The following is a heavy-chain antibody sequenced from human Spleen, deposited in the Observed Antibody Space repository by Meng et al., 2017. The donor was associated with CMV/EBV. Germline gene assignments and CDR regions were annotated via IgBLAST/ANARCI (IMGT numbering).Heavy chain of an antibody. J-gene: IGHJ6*02. V-gene: IGHV3-48*04. CDR3: VQSGGMDV. CDR2: ISSSSSTI. Sequence: GESLKISCAASGFTFSSYSMNWVRQAPGKGLEWVSYISSSSSTIYYADSVKGRFTISRDNAKNSLYLQMNSLRAEDTAVYYCVQSGGMDVWGQGTTVTVSS. D-gene: IGHD7-27*01. CDR1: GFTFSSYS.